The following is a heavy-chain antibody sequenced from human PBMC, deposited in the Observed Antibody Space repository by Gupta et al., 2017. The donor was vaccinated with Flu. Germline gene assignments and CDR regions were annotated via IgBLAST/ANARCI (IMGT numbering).Heavy chain of an antibody. CDR1: GFTFNNHA. CDR2: ISGGGGTT. D-gene: IGHD4-11*01. J-gene: IGHJ6*03. CDR3: AKVTNDYYYYYMDD. V-gene: IGHV3-23*01. Sequence: EVQLLESGGGLVQSGGSLRLSCATSGFTFNNHAMNWVRQAPGKELGWVSGISGGGGTTYYADSVRGRFTISRDKSKNTLFLQMNSLRVEDTAIYYCAKVTNDYYYYYMDDWGKGTTVPVSS.